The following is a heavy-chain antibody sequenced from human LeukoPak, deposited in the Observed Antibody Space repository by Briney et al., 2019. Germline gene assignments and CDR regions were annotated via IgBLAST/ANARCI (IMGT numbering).Heavy chain of an antibody. CDR1: GFTFDDNA. CDR3: ARGLGWELFGAFDI. V-gene: IGHV3-9*03. D-gene: IGHD1-26*01. CDR2: ISWNSGSI. Sequence: PGGSLRLSCAASGFTFDDNAMHWVRQVPGKGLEWVSGISWNSGSIGYADSVKGRFTISRDNAKNSLYLQMNSLRADDMALYYCARGLGWELFGAFDIWGQGTMVTVS. J-gene: IGHJ3*02.